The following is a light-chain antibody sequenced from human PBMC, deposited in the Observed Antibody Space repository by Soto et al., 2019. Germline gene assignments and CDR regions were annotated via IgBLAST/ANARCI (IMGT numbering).Light chain of an antibody. J-gene: IGKJ5*01. CDR3: MQSTQLPPT. V-gene: IGKV2D-29*02. CDR1: QSLLHITGEPF. Sequence: DVVMTQTPLSLSVAPGQPASISCKSSQSLLHITGEPFLFWYLQKPGQSPQLLIYEVSTRVSGVPDRFSGSGSGTDFTLEISRVETDDVGIYYCMQSTQLPPTFGQGTRLWIE. CDR2: EVS.